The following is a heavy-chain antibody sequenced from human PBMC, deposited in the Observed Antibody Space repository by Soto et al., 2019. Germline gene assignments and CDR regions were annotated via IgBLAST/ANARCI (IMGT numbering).Heavy chain of an antibody. CDR3: ARIGNPDASLYFDY. D-gene: IGHD2-2*01. J-gene: IGHJ4*02. V-gene: IGHV4-31*03. CDR2: TYHTGST. CDR1: GGSISVGVYY. Sequence: QVQLQESGPGLVKPSQTLSLTCTVSGGSISVGVYYWNWIRQLPGKGPEWIGYTYHTGSTYYNPSPESRVTISVDPSKNQFSLRLSSVTAADTAVYYCARIGNPDASLYFDYWGQGTLVTVSS.